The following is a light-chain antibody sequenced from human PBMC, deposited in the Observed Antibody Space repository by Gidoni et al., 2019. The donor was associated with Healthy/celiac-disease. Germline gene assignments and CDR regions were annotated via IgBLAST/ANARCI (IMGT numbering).Light chain of an antibody. CDR2: AAS. Sequence: DIQMTQSPSSLSASVGDRVTITCRASQSISSYLNWYQQKPGKAPKLLIYAASSLQSGVPSRFSGILSGTDFTLTISSLQPEDFATYYCQQSYIPPPTFGQGTKLE. CDR3: QQSYIPPPT. V-gene: IGKV1-39*01. J-gene: IGKJ2*01. CDR1: QSISSY.